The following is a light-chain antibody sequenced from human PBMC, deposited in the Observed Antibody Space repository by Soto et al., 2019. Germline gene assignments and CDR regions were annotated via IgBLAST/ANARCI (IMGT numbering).Light chain of an antibody. Sequence: EIVMTQSPATLSVSPGERATLSCRASQSVSNSLVWYQQKPGQAPGMLIYEASTRAPGIPARFIGSGSGTEFTLTISSLQFEDFAVYYCQHRGAFGQGTKVEVK. J-gene: IGKJ1*01. CDR2: EAS. CDR1: QSVSNS. V-gene: IGKV3-15*01. CDR3: QHRGA.